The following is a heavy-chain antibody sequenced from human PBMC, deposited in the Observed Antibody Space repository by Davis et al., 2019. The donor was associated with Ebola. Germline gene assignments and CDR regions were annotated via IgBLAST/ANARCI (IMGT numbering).Heavy chain of an antibody. CDR3: AKDRGSSRGYFDY. D-gene: IGHD6-6*01. CDR1: GFTFDDYA. CDR2: ISWNSGSI. J-gene: IGHJ4*02. Sequence: SLKISCAASGFTFDDYAMHWVRQAPGKGLEWVSGISWNSGSIGYADSVKGRFTISRDNSKNTLYLQMNSLRAEDTAVYYCAKDRGSSRGYFDYWGQGTLVTVSS. V-gene: IGHV3-9*01.